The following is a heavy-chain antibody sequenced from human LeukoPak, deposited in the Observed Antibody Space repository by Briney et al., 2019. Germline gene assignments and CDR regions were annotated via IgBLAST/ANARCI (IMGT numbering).Heavy chain of an antibody. CDR3: AGVLVGFNYYGVDV. CDR1: GFTFSSNS. CDR2: ISSSGTTI. Sequence: GGSLRLSCAASGFTFSSNSMNWVRQAPGKGLEGVSYISSSGTTIYYADSVKGRFTISRDNAKNSLYLQMDRLRDEDSAVYYCAGVLVGFNYYGVDVWGQGTTVTVSS. J-gene: IGHJ6*02. V-gene: IGHV3-48*02. D-gene: IGHD1-26*01.